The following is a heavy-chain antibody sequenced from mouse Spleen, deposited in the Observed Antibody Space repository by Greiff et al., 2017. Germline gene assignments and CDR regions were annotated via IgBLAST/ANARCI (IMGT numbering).Heavy chain of an antibody. CDR3: ARSGYYRYGYYYAMDY. D-gene: IGHD2-14*01. Sequence: EVQVVESGGGLVQPGGSRKLSCAASGFTFSSFGMHWVRQAPEKGLEWVAYIRSGSSTIYYADTVKGRFTISRDNPKNTLFLQMTSLRSEDTAMYYCARSGYYRYGYYYAMDYWGQGTSVTVSS. J-gene: IGHJ4*01. CDR1: GFTFSSFG. V-gene: IGHV5-17*02. CDR2: IRSGSSTI.